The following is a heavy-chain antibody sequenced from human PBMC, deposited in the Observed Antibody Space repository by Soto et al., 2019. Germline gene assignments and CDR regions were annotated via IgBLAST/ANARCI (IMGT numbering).Heavy chain of an antibody. CDR2: ISSSSSYI. V-gene: IGHV3-21*01. CDR3: ARVGGQLVPGFDY. J-gene: IGHJ4*02. Sequence: EVQLVESGGGLVKPGGSLRLSCAASGFTFSSYSMHWVRQAPGKGLEWVSSISSSSSYIYYADSVKGRFTISRDNAKNSLYLQMNSLRAEDTAVYYCARVGGQLVPGFDYWGQGTLVTVSS. CDR1: GFTFSSYS. D-gene: IGHD6-6*01.